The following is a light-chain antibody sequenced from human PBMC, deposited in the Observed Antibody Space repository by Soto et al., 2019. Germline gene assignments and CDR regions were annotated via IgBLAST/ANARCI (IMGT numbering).Light chain of an antibody. J-gene: IGLJ1*01. CDR1: SSNIGAGYD. CDR3: QSYDNSLTGLHV. Sequence: QAVVTQPPSVSGAPGQRVTISCTGSSSNIGAGYDVHWYQQLPGTAPKLLIYGNKYRPSGVPDRFSGSKSGTSASLAITGLQAEDEADYYCQSYDNSLTGLHVFGTGTKVTVL. V-gene: IGLV1-40*01. CDR2: GNK.